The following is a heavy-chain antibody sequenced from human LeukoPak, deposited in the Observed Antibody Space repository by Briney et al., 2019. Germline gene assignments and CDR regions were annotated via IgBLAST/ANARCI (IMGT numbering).Heavy chain of an antibody. CDR2: INHSGST. D-gene: IGHD6-13*01. CDR1: VGSFSGYY. V-gene: IGHV4-34*01. CDR3: ARRRQYRWDQYSSSWSLDY. J-gene: IGHJ4*02. Sequence: SETLSLTCAVYVGSFSGYYWSWIRQPPWKGLEWIGEINHSGSTNYNPSLKSRVTISVDTSKNQFSLKLSSVTAADTAVYYCARRRQYRWDQYSSSWSLDYWGQGTLVTVSS.